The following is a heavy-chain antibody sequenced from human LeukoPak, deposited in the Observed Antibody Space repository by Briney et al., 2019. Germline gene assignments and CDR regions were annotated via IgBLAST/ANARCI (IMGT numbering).Heavy chain of an antibody. V-gene: IGHV1-2*02. D-gene: IGHD3-10*01. Sequence: GASVKVSCKASGYTFTGYYMHWVRQAPGQGLEWMGWINPNSGGTKYAQKFQGRVTMTRDTSITTVYMELSSLRSDDTAVYYCARDYYGSGSYHQLGYWGQGTLDTVSS. J-gene: IGHJ4*02. CDR2: INPNSGGT. CDR1: GYTFTGYY. CDR3: ARDYYGSGSYHQLGY.